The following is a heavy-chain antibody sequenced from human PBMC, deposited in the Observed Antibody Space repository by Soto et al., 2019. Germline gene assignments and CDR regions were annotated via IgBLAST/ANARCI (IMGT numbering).Heavy chain of an antibody. CDR1: GFIFSDHY. Sequence: GQLVESGGGLVQPGGSLRLSCAASGFIFSDHYMDWVRQAPGKGLECVGRIKNKANSYTTEYAASVKGRFTISRDDSKKSRYLQMNSLKTEDTAVYYCTRIPLVGATGALYLYYWGQGTLLTVSS. D-gene: IGHD1-26*01. CDR2: IKNKANSYTT. V-gene: IGHV3-72*01. J-gene: IGHJ4*02. CDR3: TRIPLVGATGALYLYY.